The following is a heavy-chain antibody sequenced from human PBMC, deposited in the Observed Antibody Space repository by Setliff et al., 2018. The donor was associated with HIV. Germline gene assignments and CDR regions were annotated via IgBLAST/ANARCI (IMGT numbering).Heavy chain of an antibody. Sequence: KTSETLSLTCSVSGGSIRHYYWSWIRQPPGKGLEWIGHISYSGSTDYNPSLKSRVTISVDTSKNQSSLRLNSVTAADTAVYYCARGLSIFGVATPGFYSFMDVWGKGTTVTVSS. V-gene: IGHV4-59*01. CDR2: ISYSGST. CDR3: ARGLSIFGVATPGFYSFMDV. D-gene: IGHD3-3*01. J-gene: IGHJ6*03. CDR1: GGSIRHYY.